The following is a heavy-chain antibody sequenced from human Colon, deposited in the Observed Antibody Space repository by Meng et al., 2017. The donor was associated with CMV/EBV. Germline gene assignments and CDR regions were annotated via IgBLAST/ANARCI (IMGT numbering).Heavy chain of an antibody. CDR3: SRDPRTLDY. CDR2: ISGSSTDI. Sequence: VRSWVAFVTLGACLRLSLSASGLTFSDYSMSWIRKDPGKGTVWFSYISGSSTDIKYVDSVKGRFTISRDNAKNSLYLQMNSLRADDTAVYYCSRDPRTLDYWGQGTLVTVSS. J-gene: IGHJ4*02. CDR1: GLTFSDYS. V-gene: IGHV3-11*05.